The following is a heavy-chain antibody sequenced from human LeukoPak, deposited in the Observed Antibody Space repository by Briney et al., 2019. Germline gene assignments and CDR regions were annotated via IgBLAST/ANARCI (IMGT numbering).Heavy chain of an antibody. Sequence: KPSETLSLTCTVSGGSISDSTYYWRWIRQPAGKRLEWIGCIYISGNTNYNPSLKSRVTISVDTSKNQLSLKLSSVTAADTAVYYCARARDRIAANWFDPWGQGTLVTVSS. CDR3: ARARDRIAANWFDP. V-gene: IGHV4-61*02. D-gene: IGHD6-13*01. J-gene: IGHJ5*02. CDR2: IYISGNT. CDR1: GGSISDSTYY.